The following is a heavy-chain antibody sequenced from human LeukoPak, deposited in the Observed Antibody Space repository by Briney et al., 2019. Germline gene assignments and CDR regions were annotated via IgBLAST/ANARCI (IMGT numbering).Heavy chain of an antibody. J-gene: IGHJ6*02. CDR1: GLTVSSNY. CDR2: IYSGGST. CDR3: ASSSSWYGYYYYCGMGV. D-gene: IGHD6-13*01. Sequence: GGSLRLSCAASGLTVSSNYMSWVRQAPGKGLEWVSVIYSGGSTYYADSVKGRFTISRDNSKNTLYLQMNSLRAEDTAVYYCASSSSWYGYYYYCGMGVWGQGTTVTVSS. V-gene: IGHV3-53*01.